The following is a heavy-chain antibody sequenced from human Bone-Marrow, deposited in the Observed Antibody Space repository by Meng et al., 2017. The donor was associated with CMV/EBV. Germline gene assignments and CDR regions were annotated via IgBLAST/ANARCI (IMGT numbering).Heavy chain of an antibody. Sequence: ASVKVSCKASGYTFSTYDINWVRQAPGQGLEWMGWMNANSGNTGYAQKFQGRVSMTRDTSTRTAHMELRSLRSEDTAVYHCARTQIAVEAGGTKTKYYYYGLDVWGQGTTVTVSS. D-gene: IGHD1/OR15-1a*01. J-gene: IGHJ6*02. CDR3: ARTQIAVEAGGTKTKYYYYGLDV. CDR1: GYTFSTYD. V-gene: IGHV1-8*02. CDR2: MNANSGNT.